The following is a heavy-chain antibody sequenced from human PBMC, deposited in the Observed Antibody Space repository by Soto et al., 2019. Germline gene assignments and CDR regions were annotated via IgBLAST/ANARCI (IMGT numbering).Heavy chain of an antibody. CDR1: GGSISSGGYY. D-gene: IGHD3-10*01. CDR3: ARDLRGSGSYYMYGMDV. CDR2: IYYSGST. V-gene: IGHV4-31*03. J-gene: IGHJ6*02. Sequence: PSETLSLTCTVSGGSISSGGYYWSWFRQHPGKGLEWIGYIYYSGSTYYNPSLKSRVTISVDTSKNQFSLKLSSVTAADTAVYYCARDLRGSGSYYMYGMDVWGQGTTVTVSS.